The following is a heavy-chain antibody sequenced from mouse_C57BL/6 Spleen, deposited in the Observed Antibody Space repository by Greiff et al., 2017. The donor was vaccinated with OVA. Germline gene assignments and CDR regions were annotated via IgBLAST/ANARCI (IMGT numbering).Heavy chain of an antibody. D-gene: IGHD1-1*01. CDR2: ISYDGSN. CDR1: GYSITSGYY. CDR3: ARTGDYDYGSSYWYFDV. J-gene: IGHJ1*03. Sequence: EVQLQESGPGLVKPSQSLSLTCSVTGYSITSGYYWNWIRQFPGNKLEWMGYISYDGSNNYNPSLKNRISITRDTSKNQFFLKLNSVTTEDTATYYCARTGDYDYGSSYWYFDVWGTGTTVTVSS. V-gene: IGHV3-6*01.